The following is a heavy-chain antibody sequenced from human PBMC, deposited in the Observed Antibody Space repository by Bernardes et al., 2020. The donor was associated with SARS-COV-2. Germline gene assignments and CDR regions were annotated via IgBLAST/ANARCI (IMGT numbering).Heavy chain of an antibody. Sequence: GGSLRLSCAASGFTFSDYYMSWIRQAPGKGLEWISYISRSYISSSVIYTNYADSVKGRFTISRDNAKYSLYLEMNSLRAEDTGVYYCARYDYKYYGVDVWGQGTTVTVSS. CDR2: ISSSVIYT. J-gene: IGHJ6*02. CDR1: GFTFSDYY. CDR3: ARYDYKYYGVDV. V-gene: IGHV3-11*06.